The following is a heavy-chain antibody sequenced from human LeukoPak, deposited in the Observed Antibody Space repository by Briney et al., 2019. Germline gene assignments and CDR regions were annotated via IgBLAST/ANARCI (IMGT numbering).Heavy chain of an antibody. CDR2: ISSSAGST. CDR1: GFTFSSYA. Sequence: GGSLRLSCAASGFTFSSYAMSWVRQAPGKGLEWVSVISSSAGSTYYADSVKGRFTISRDNSKSTLYLQMNSLRVEDTAVYYCAKGGIGAAGFDYWGQGTLVTVSS. J-gene: IGHJ4*02. D-gene: IGHD6-13*01. V-gene: IGHV3-23*01. CDR3: AKGGIGAAGFDY.